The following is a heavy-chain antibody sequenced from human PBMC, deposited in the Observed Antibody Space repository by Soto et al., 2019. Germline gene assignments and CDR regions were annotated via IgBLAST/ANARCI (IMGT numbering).Heavy chain of an antibody. V-gene: IGHV3-23*01. CDR2: ISGSGGST. CDR1: GFTFSSYA. J-gene: IGHJ4*02. Sequence: GGSLRLSCAASGFTFSSYAMSWVRQAPGKGLEWVSAISGSGGSTYYADSVKGRFTISRDNSKNTLYLQMNSLRAEDTAVYYCALCDPVSPRLGIGIVTGTTGDYWGQGTLVTVS. CDR3: ALCDPVSPRLGIGIVTGTTGDY. D-gene: IGHD1-7*01.